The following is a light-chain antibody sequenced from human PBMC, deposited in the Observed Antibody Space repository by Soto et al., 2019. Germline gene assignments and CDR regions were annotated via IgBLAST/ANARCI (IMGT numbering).Light chain of an antibody. J-gene: IGKJ1*01. CDR3: QQYISWPLT. V-gene: IGKV3-15*01. Sequence: VMTQSPATLSVSPGERATLSCRASQTVSRNLAWYQQRPGQAPRLLIYDISNRAAGVPARFSASGSGTEFTLTISSLQSEDFAVYYCQQYISWPLTFGQGTKVDI. CDR2: DIS. CDR1: QTVSRN.